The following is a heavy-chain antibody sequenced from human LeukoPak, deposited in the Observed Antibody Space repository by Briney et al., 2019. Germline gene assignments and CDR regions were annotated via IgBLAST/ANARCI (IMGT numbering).Heavy chain of an antibody. CDR3: ATGTLKWEPHDAFDI. CDR1: GFTFSSYS. V-gene: IGHV3-21*01. D-gene: IGHD1-26*01. J-gene: IGHJ3*02. Sequence: GGSLRLSCAASGFTFSSYSMNWVRQAPGKGLEWVSSISSSSSYIYYADSVKGRFTISRDNAKNSLYLQMNSLRAEDTAVYYCATGTLKWEPHDAFDIWGQGTMVTVSS. CDR2: ISSSSSYI.